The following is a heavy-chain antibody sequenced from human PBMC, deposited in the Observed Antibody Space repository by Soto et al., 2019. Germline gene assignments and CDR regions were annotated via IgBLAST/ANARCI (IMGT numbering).Heavy chain of an antibody. CDR2: IKQDGSEK. CDR1: GITLSSSW. Sequence: PGGSLRLSCAASGITLSSSWMTWVRQAPGGGLEWVANIKQDGSEKYYVDSVKGRFTISRDNAKNSLYLQMNSLSAEDTAVYYCARDPYDSGGYAAFDIWGQGTMVTVS. J-gene: IGHJ3*02. CDR3: ARDPYDSGGYAAFDI. V-gene: IGHV3-7*04. D-gene: IGHD3-22*01.